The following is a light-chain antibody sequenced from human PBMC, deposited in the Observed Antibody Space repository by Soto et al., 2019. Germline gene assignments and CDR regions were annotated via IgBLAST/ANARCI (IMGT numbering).Light chain of an antibody. CDR2: DAS. J-gene: IGKJ5*01. CDR3: QQRSNWPPAIT. V-gene: IGKV3-11*01. Sequence: EIVLTQSPATLSLSPGERATLSCRASQSFSGYLAWYQQKPGQAPRLLIYDASKRATDIPARFSGWGSGTDFTLTISGLEPEDFAVYHCQQRSNWPPAITFGQGTRLEIK. CDR1: QSFSGY.